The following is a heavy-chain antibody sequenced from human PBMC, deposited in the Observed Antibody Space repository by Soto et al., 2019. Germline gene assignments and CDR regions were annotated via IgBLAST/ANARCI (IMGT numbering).Heavy chain of an antibody. Sequence: GGSLRLSCAASGFTFSSYEMNWVRQAPGKGLEWVSYISSSGSTIYYADSVKGRFTISRDNAKNSLYLQMNSLRAEDTAVYYCAREDLVYSYGYLHYWGQGTLVTVYS. J-gene: IGHJ4*02. D-gene: IGHD5-18*01. V-gene: IGHV3-48*03. CDR3: AREDLVYSYGYLHY. CDR2: ISSSGSTI. CDR1: GFTFSSYE.